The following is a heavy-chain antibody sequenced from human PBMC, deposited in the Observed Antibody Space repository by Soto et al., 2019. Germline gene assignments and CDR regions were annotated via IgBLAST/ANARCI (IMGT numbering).Heavy chain of an antibody. D-gene: IGHD3-9*01. Sequence: QITLKESGPTLVKPTQTLTLTCTFSGFSLSTSGVGVGWIRQPPGKALEWVTLIYWDDDKRYSPSLKRRITITKDTSKSQVVLTMINMDPVDTCTYYCERNNPSGYNEAFDIWGQGTMVTGSS. V-gene: IGHV2-5*02. CDR2: IYWDDDK. CDR3: ERNNPSGYNEAFDI. J-gene: IGHJ3*02. CDR1: GFSLSTSGVG.